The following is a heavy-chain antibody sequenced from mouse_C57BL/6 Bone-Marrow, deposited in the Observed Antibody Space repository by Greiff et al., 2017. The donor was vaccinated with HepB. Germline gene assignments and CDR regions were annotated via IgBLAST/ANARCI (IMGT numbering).Heavy chain of an antibody. CDR1: GYTFTSYW. CDR3: AITTVVGYYFDY. D-gene: IGHD1-1*01. CDR2: IHPNSGST. V-gene: IGHV1-64*01. J-gene: IGHJ2*01. Sequence: QVQLQQPGAELVKPGASVKLSCKASGYTFTSYWMHWVKQRPGQGLEWIGMIHPNSGSTNYNEKFKSKATLTVDKSSSTAYMQLSSLTSEDSAVYYCAITTVVGYYFDYWGQGTTLTVSS.